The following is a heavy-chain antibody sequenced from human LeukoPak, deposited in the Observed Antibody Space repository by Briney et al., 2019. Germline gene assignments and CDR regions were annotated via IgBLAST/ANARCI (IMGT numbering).Heavy chain of an antibody. CDR2: ISGSGGST. V-gene: IGHV3-23*01. J-gene: IGHJ6*02. CDR3: AKSQNKAYYYDSSGYPPEGMDV. Sequence: PGGSLRLSCAASGFTFSSQTMSWVRQAPGKGLEWVSAISGSGGSTYYADSVKGRFTISRDNSKNTLYLQMNSLRAEDTAVYYCAKSQNKAYYYDSSGYPPEGMDVWGQGTTVTVSS. D-gene: IGHD3-22*01. CDR1: GFTFSSQT.